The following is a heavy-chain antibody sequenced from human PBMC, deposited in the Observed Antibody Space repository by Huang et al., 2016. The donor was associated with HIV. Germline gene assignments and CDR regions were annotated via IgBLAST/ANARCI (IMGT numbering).Heavy chain of an antibody. CDR1: GDSVSSHY. V-gene: IGHV4-59*02. CDR3: VRDQGRLAVGGIDNWFDP. J-gene: IGHJ5*02. D-gene: IGHD6-19*01. Sequence: QVRLQESGPGLVKPSEILSLSCTVSGDSVSSHYWGWIRHPPGKGLEWIGTVDDSGTTKYNPRLKSRITISVDTSKNGFSLNITSVSAADTAMYFCVRDQGRLAVGGIDNWFDPWGQGALVTVSS. CDR2: VDDSGTT.